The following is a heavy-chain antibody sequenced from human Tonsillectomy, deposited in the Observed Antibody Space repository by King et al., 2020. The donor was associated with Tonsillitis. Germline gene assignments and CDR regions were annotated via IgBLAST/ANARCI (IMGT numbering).Heavy chain of an antibody. CDR2: INHSGST. CDR3: ARGRFHDY. V-gene: IGHV4-34*01. J-gene: IGHJ4*02. D-gene: IGHD3-10*01. Sequence: VQLQQWGAGLLKPSETLSLTCAVYGGSFSGYYWSWIRQPPGKGLEWIGEINHSGSTNYNPSLKSRVTISVDTSKNQFSLKLSSVTAADTAVYYCARGRFHDYWGQGTLVTVSS. CDR1: GGSFSGYY.